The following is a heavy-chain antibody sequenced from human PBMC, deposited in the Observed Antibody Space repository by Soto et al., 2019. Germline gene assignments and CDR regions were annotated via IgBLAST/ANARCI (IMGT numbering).Heavy chain of an antibody. Sequence: GGSLRLSCAASPFTFSTYAMNWVIQAPGKGREWVTGILYDGRDKYYAGSVKGRFTISRDNSKNTLYLQMDSLRAEDTAVYYCAKESAGATPPNPFDSWGQGTLVIVSS. CDR3: AKESAGATPPNPFDS. D-gene: IGHD1-26*01. CDR1: PFTFSTYA. J-gene: IGHJ4*02. CDR2: ILYDGRDK. V-gene: IGHV3-30*18.